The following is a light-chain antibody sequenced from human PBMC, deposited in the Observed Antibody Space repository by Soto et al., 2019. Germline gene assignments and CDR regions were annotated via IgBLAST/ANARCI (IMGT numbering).Light chain of an antibody. CDR1: QSINSW. CDR3: QQYDRFPYT. V-gene: IGKV1-5*03. J-gene: IGKJ2*01. CDR2: KPS. Sequence: DIQMTQSPSPLSASIGDTVIITCRASQSINSWLAWYQQKPAKAPKLLIHKPSTLESGVPSRFSGSESGTEFTLTISSLQPDEFATYYCQQYDRFPYTFGQGTKLEIK.